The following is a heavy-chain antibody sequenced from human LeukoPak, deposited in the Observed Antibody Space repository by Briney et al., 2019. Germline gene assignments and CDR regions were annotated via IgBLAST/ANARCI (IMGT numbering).Heavy chain of an antibody. D-gene: IGHD5/OR15-5a*01. CDR2: ISKSGDDI. Sequence: PGGSLRLSCAGSGFSFISYPMNWVRRAPGKGLEWISYISKSGDDIYYADSVKGRFTISRDNAKNSLYLQMNSLRAEDTALYYCARDQNGGLSTANDHWGQGTLVTVSS. V-gene: IGHV3-21*05. J-gene: IGHJ5*02. CDR3: ARDQNGGLSTANDH. CDR1: GFSFISYP.